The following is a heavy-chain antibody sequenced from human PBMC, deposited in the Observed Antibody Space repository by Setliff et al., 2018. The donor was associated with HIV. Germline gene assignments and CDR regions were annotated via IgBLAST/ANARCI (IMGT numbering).Heavy chain of an antibody. CDR2: IYYSGSS. V-gene: IGHV4-31*02. J-gene: IGHJ4*02. D-gene: IGHD3-9*01. Sequence: SETLSLTCKVSGDSVSSYNYYWSWIRQHPGKGLEWIGYIYYSGSSYYNPSVRSRVIMSLDTSENHFSLKLSSVTAADTAVYYCVRSSFDYVKEEWGQGTQVTVSS. CDR1: GDSVSSYNYY. CDR3: VRSSFDYVKEE.